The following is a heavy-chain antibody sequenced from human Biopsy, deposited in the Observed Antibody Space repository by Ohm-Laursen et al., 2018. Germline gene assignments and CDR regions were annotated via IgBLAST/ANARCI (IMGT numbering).Heavy chain of an antibody. J-gene: IGHJ4*02. Sequence: SLRLSCTASGFSFSTYGIYWVRQAPGKGLEWVAAIWNDGTNKYYAESVKGRLTISRDNSKNTLYLQMNSLRAEDTAVYYCVTDRLDDITKVRGIMTDWGQGTLVIVSS. CDR3: VTDRLDDITKVRGIMTD. D-gene: IGHD3-10*01. V-gene: IGHV3-33*07. CDR1: GFSFSTYG. CDR2: IWNDGTNK.